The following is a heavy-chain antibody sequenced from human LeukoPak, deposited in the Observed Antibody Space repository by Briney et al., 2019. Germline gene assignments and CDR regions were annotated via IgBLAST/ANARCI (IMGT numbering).Heavy chain of an antibody. J-gene: IGHJ6*03. CDR2: TSSSGGST. CDR1: GFSFNSYA. Sequence: PGGSLRLSCVASGFSFNSYAMSWVRQAPGKGLGWVSWTSSSGGSTYYADSVKGRFTISRDNSKNTLYLQMNSLRAEDTALYHCATALLRASSYMDVWGKGTTVTVS. V-gene: IGHV3-23*01. CDR3: ATALLRASSYMDV.